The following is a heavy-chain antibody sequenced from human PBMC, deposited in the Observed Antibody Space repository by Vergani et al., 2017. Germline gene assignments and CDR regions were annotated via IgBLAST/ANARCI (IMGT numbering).Heavy chain of an antibody. D-gene: IGHD3-3*01. CDR2: ISFDGTNE. CDR1: GFALNRHA. J-gene: IGHJ6*03. CDR3: ARFSRPYYDFWSGYYVTDYYYMDV. V-gene: IGHV3-30-3*01. Sequence: VQLVESGGGLVQPGGSLRLSCAASGFALNRHAMYWVRQAPGKGLEWVVGISFDGTNEYYPDLVKGRFTISRDIAKNTLYLKMNSLRAEDTAVYYCARFSRPYYDFWSGYYVTDYYYMDVWGKGTTVTVSS.